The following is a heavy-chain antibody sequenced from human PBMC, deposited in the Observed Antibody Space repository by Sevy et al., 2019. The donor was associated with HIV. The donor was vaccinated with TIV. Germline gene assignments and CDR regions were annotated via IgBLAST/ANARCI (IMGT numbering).Heavy chain of an antibody. V-gene: IGHV4-59*01. CDR1: GGSISSYY. Sequence: SETLSLTCTVSGGSISSYYWSWIRQPPGKGLEWIGYIYYTGSTNYNPSLKTRVTISVDTSKNQFSLKLSSVTAADTAVYYCARELISGRYYGMDVWGQGTTVIVSS. CDR2: IYYTGST. J-gene: IGHJ6*02. D-gene: IGHD6-19*01. CDR3: ARELISGRYYGMDV.